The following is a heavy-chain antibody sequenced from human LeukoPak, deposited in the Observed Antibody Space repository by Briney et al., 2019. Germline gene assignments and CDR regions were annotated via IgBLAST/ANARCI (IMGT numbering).Heavy chain of an antibody. CDR1: GGSISSGGYS. J-gene: IGHJ5*02. D-gene: IGHD6-13*01. CDR3: ARVPRIAAAGWGNWFDP. Sequence: PSETLSLTCAVSGGSISSGGYSWSWIRQPPGKGLEWIGYIYHSGSTYYNPSLKSRVTISVDRSQNQFSLKLSSVTSDNPGDYWCARVPRIAAAGWGNWFDPWGQGTLVTVSS. V-gene: IGHV4-30-2*01. CDR2: IYHSGST.